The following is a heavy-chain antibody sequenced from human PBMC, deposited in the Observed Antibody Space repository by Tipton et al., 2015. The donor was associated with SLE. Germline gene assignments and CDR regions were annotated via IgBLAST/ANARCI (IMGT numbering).Heavy chain of an antibody. CDR2: IYTSGST. D-gene: IGHD1-26*01. CDR3: ARDSGSYYAFDY. CDR1: GGSISSGSYY. Sequence: TLSLTCTVSGGSISSGSYYWSWIRQPAGKGLEWIGYIYTSGSTNYNPSLKSRLTISLDTSKNQFSLKLSSVTAADTAVYYCARDSGSYYAFDYWGQGTLVTVSS. V-gene: IGHV4-61*09. J-gene: IGHJ4*02.